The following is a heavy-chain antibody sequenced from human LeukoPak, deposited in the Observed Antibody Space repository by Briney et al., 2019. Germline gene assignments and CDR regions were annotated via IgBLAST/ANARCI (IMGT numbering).Heavy chain of an antibody. CDR2: ISYDGSNK. CDR3: AKGFGQYAFDI. J-gene: IGHJ3*02. Sequence: GGSLRLSCAASGLTFSSYWMHWVRQAPGKGLEWVAVISYDGSNKYYADSVKGRFTISRDNSKNTLYLQMNSLRAEDTAVYYCAKGFGQYAFDIWGQGTMVTVSS. V-gene: IGHV3-30*18. D-gene: IGHD3-16*01. CDR1: GLTFSSYW.